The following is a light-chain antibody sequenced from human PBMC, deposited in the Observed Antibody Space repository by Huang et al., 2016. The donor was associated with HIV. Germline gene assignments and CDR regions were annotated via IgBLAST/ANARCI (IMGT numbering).Light chain of an antibody. CDR3: HQYYSSPQT. V-gene: IGKV4-1*01. CDR1: QSVFHSSNNKNY. J-gene: IGKJ1*01. Sequence: DIVVTQSQGSLALSLGERAAINCTSSQSVFHSSNNKNYLSWYQLKPGQSPQLLIYWASTREFGVPDRFRGTGSGTDFTLTITSLQAEDVAVYYCHQYYSSPQTFGQGTKVEV. CDR2: WAS.